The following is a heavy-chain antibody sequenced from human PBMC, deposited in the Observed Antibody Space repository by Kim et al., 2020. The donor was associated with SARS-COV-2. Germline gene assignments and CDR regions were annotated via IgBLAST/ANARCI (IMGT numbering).Heavy chain of an antibody. CDR3: ARHATFLTTVTTPLDY. CDR1: GGSISSSSYY. D-gene: IGHD4-4*01. V-gene: IGHV4-39*01. J-gene: IGHJ4*02. Sequence: SETLSLTCTVSGGSISSSSYYWGWIRQPPGKGLEWIGSIYYRGSTYYNPSLKSRVTISVDTSKNQFSLKLSSVTAADTAVFYCARHATFLTTVTTPLDYWGQGTLVTVSS. CDR2: IYYRGST.